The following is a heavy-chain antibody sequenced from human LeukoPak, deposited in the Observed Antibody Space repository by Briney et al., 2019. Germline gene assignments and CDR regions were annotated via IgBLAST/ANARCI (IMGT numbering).Heavy chain of an antibody. D-gene: IGHD6-19*01. CDR2: IRYDGSNR. CDR3: ARGKDPPYSSGWYFFVY. CDR1: GFTFSSYG. J-gene: IGHJ4*02. Sequence: PGGSLRLSCGASGFTFSSYGMHWVRQAPGKGLEWVAFIRYDGSNRYCADSVKGRFTISRDSSKNTLYLQMNSLRAEDTAVYYCARGKDPPYSSGWYFFVYWGQGTLVTVSS. V-gene: IGHV3-30*02.